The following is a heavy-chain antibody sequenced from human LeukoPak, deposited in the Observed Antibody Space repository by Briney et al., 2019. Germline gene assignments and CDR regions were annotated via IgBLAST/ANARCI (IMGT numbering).Heavy chain of an antibody. CDR3: ARDGSSGPPFDAFDI. J-gene: IGHJ3*02. D-gene: IGHD6-6*01. Sequence: GGSLRLSCAASGFTFSSYSMNWVRQAPGKGLEWVSSISSSSSYIYYADSVKGRFTISRDNAKNSLYLQMNSLRAEDTAVYYCARDGSSGPPFDAFDIWGQGTMVTVSS. CDR1: GFTFSSYS. V-gene: IGHV3-21*01. CDR2: ISSSSSYI.